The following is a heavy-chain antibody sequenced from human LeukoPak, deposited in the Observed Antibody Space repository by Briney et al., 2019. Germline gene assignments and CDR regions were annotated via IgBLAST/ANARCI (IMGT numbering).Heavy chain of an antibody. CDR1: GFTFSSYS. CDR2: ISSSSSYI. CDR3: ATGYYGSGSYSVCY. J-gene: IGHJ4*02. V-gene: IGHV3-21*01. Sequence: PGGSLRLSCAASGFTFSSYSMNWVRQAPGKGLEWVSSISSSSSYIYYADSVKGRFTISRYNAKNSLYLQMNSLRAEETAVYYCATGYYGSGSYSVCYWGQGTLVTVSS. D-gene: IGHD3-10*01.